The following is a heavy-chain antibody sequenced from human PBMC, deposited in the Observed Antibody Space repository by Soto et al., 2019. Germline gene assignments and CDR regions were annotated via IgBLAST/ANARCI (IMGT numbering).Heavy chain of an antibody. CDR3: ARATGFYGDFFDY. CDR1: GFPFDDYG. Sequence: ESGGSVVRPGGSLRLSCAVFGFPFDDYGMSWVRQAPGKGLEWVYGINRDGGSTSYADSVKGRFTISRDNAKNSLYLQMNSLRVEATALYYCARATGFYGDFFDYWGQGTLVTVSS. V-gene: IGHV3-20*04. D-gene: IGHD4-17*01. J-gene: IGHJ4*02. CDR2: INRDGGST.